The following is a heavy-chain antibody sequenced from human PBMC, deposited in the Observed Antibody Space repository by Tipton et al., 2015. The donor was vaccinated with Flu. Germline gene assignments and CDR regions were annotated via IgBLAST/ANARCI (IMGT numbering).Heavy chain of an antibody. V-gene: IGHV3-11*01. CDR2: ISSSGSTI. CDR3: ARDKTYYYDSSGYGEFDP. D-gene: IGHD3-22*01. Sequence: SLRLSCAASGFTFSDYYMSWIRQAPGKGLEWVSYISSSGSTIYYADSVKGRFTISRDNAKNSLYLQMNSLRAEDTAVYYCARDKTYYYDSSGYGEFDPWGQGTLVTVSS. J-gene: IGHJ5*02. CDR1: GFTFSDYY.